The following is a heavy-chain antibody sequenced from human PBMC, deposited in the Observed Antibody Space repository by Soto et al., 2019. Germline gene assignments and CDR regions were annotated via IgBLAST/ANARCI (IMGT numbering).Heavy chain of an antibody. CDR2: ISAYNGNT. Sequence: ASVKVSCKASGYTFTSYGISWVRQAPGQGIEWVGWISAYNGNTNYAQKLKGRVTMTTDTSTGTAYMELRSLRSDDTAVYYCAREGAYGDYPYYYYGMDVWGQGTTVTVSS. J-gene: IGHJ6*02. CDR3: AREGAYGDYPYYYYGMDV. D-gene: IGHD4-17*01. V-gene: IGHV1-18*04. CDR1: GYTFTSYG.